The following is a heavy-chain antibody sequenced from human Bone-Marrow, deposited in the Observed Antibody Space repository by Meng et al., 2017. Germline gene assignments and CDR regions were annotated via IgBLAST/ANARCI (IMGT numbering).Heavy chain of an antibody. Sequence: LSLTCAASGFTFSSYAMSWVRQAPGKGLEWVSAISGSGGSTYYADSVKGRFTISRDNSKNTLYLQMNSLRAEDTAVYYCAKDPRYSSSWPRKSLSIFYWGQGTLVTVSS. J-gene: IGHJ4*02. D-gene: IGHD6-13*01. CDR3: AKDPRYSSSWPRKSLSIFY. CDR2: ISGSGGST. CDR1: GFTFSSYA. V-gene: IGHV3-23*01.